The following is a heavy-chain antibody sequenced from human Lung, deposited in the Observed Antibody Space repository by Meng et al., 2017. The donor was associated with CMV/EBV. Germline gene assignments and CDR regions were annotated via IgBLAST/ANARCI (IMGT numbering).Heavy chain of an antibody. J-gene: IGHJ4*02. CDR1: WYTFTSSS. Sequence: QVQVVQSGSELKKPGDSVKVSCQAAWYTFTSSSMNWVRHAPGQGLEWMGWININTGNPTYAQGFTGRFVFALDTSVSTAYLQIDSLKADDTAVYYCARGNGWRFDYWGQGTLVTVSS. CDR2: ININTGNP. D-gene: IGHD6-19*01. V-gene: IGHV7-4-1*01. CDR3: ARGNGWRFDY.